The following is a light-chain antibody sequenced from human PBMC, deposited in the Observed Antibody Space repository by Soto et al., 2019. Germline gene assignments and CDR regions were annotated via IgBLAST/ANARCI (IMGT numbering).Light chain of an antibody. J-gene: IGKJ1*01. CDR1: QSVSSSY. V-gene: IGKV3-20*01. Sequence: EIVLTQSPGTLSLSPGERATLSCRASQSVSSSYLAWYQQKPGQAPRLLFYGASSRATGIPDRFSGSGSGTDFTLTISRLEPEDFAVYYCQHYGTSPTWTFGQGTKVEI. CDR2: GAS. CDR3: QHYGTSPTWT.